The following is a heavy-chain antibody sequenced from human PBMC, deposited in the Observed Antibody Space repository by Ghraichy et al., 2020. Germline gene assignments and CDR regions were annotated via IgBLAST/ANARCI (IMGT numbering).Heavy chain of an antibody. J-gene: IGHJ4*02. CDR3: ARDQSTVRDY. CDR2: ISSGGSYT. Sequence: GGSLRLSCAASGFTFSDYYMSWIRQAPGKGLEWVSYISSGGSYTNYADSVRGRFTISRDNAKNSLYLQMNSLRAEDTAVYYCARDQSTVRDYWGQGTLVTVSS. CDR1: GFTFSDYY. D-gene: IGHD4-11*01. V-gene: IGHV3-11*06.